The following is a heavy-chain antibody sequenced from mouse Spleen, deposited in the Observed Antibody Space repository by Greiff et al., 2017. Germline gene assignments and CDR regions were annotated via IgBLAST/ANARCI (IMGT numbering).Heavy chain of an antibody. CDR1: GFNIKDDY. J-gene: IGHJ3*01. CDR2: IDPENGDT. V-gene: IGHV14-4*01. CDR3: TTGGNYRAWFAY. Sequence: VQLQQSGAELVRPGASVKLSCTASGFNIKDDYMPWVKQRPEQGLEWIGWIDPENGDTEYASKFQGKATITADTSSNTAYLQLSSLTSEDTAVYYCTTGGNYRAWFAYWGQGTLVTVSA. D-gene: IGHD2-1*01.